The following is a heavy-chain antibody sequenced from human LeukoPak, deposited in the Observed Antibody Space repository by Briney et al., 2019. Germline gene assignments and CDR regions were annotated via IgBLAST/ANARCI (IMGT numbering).Heavy chain of an antibody. J-gene: IGHJ4*02. CDR2: INRSGST. V-gene: IGHV4-34*01. CDR1: GGSFSGYY. D-gene: IGHD3-22*01. CDR3: ARDIGYYDSSGYYFDY. Sequence: PSEALSLTCAVYGGSFSGYYWSWIRQPPGKGLEWIGEINRSGSTNYNPSLKSRVTISVDTSKNQFSLKLSSVTAADTAVYYCARDIGYYDSSGYYFDYWGQGTLVTVSS.